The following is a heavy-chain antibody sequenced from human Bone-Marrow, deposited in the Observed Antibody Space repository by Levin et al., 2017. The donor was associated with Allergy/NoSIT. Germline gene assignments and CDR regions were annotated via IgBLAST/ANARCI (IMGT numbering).Heavy chain of an antibody. D-gene: IGHD3-10*01. V-gene: IGHV1-69*04. CDR3: ARDYYNSGSYDY. CDR1: GGTFSTYT. CDR2: IIPMLGVT. J-gene: IGHJ4*02. Sequence: PVASVKVSCKTSGGTFSTYTIDWVRQAPGQGLEWMGRIIPMLGVTNYAQKFQDRVAITADISTTTGYMELSSLRSEDTAVYYCARDYYNSGSYDYWGQGTLVTVSS.